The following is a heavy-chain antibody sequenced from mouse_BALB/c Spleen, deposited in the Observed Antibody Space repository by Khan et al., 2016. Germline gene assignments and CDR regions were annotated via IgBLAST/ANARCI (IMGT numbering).Heavy chain of an antibody. Sequence: EVELVESGGGLVRPGGSLKLSCVVSGFTFSHYGMSWVRQTPDKRLELVASINSNGGNTYYPDSVKGRFTISRDNAKNTLYLQMSSLKSEDTAMYYCAREGIYSGYTMDYWGQGTSVTVSS. CDR1: GFTFSHYG. CDR3: AREGIYSGYTMDY. D-gene: IGHD1-1*01. CDR2: INSNGGNT. J-gene: IGHJ4*01. V-gene: IGHV5-6-3*01.